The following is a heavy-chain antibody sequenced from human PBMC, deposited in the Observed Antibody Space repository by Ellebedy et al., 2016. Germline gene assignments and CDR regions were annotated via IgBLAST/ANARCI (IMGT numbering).Heavy chain of an antibody. D-gene: IGHD2-21*01. V-gene: IGHV4-30-2*01. J-gene: IGHJ6*02. Sequence: SETLSLTCAVSGGSIGSGGYSWSWIRQPPGKGLEWIGYIYHSGSTYYNPSLKSRVTISVDRSKNQFSLKLSSVTAADTAVYYCARRNCGGDCYGMDVWGQGTTVTVSS. CDR2: IYHSGST. CDR3: ARRNCGGDCYGMDV. CDR1: GGSIGSGGYS.